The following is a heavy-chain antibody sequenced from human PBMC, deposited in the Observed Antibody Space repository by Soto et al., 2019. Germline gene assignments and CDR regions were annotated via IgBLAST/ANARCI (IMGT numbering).Heavy chain of an antibody. CDR1: GGSLTSYY. V-gene: IGHV4-4*07. J-gene: IGHJ6*02. Sequence: QVHLQESGPGLVKPSETLSLICTVSGGSLTSYYWSWVRQPVGKGLEWVGRIYSDGNTNYSPSPSLSSRVNMSLDTAKNQFYLGLRSVTAADTAIYYCSRVDCSNTNWRTRGLDVWGQGTPVTVSS. CDR3: SRVDCSNTNWRTRGLDV. D-gene: IGHD2-2*01. CDR2: IYSDGNT.